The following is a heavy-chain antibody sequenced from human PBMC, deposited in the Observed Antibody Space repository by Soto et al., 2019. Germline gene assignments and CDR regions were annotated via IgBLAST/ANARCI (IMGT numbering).Heavy chain of an antibody. CDR3: ARDSSGHYYLFDY. Sequence: LSLTCTVSGGSISSNYWTWIRQPAGKGLEWIGRVYTSGSTNYNPSLKSRVTMSVDTSKTQFFLKLSSVTAADTAIYYCARDSSGHYYLFDYWGQGTLVTVSS. CDR1: GGSISSNY. J-gene: IGHJ4*02. D-gene: IGHD1-26*01. V-gene: IGHV4-4*07. CDR2: VYTSGST.